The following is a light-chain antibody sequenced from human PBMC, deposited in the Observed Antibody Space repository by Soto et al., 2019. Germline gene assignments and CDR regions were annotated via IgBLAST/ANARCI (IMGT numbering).Light chain of an antibody. V-gene: IGKV3-20*01. CDR2: GAS. CDR3: QHYGSSRNT. CDR1: ESVTSNS. Sequence: EIVLTQSPATLSLSPGERVTLSCRASESVTSNSLAWYQQKPGQAPRLLIYGASTRATGIPDRFSGSGSGTDFTLTISRLEPEDFAVYYCQHYGSSRNTFGQGTRLEIK. J-gene: IGKJ5*01.